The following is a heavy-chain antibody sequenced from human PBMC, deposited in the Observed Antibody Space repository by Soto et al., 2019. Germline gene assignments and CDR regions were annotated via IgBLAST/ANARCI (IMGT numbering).Heavy chain of an antibody. V-gene: IGHV3-11*06. CDR1: GFTFSDYY. CDR2: ISSSSSYT. Sequence: GGSLRLSCAASGFTFSDYYMSWIRQAPGKGLEWVSYISSSSSYTNYADSVKGRFTISRDNAKNSLYLQMNSLRAEDTAVYYCAGHCSSTSCYTRTYYYYGMDVWGQGTTVTVSS. J-gene: IGHJ6*02. D-gene: IGHD2-2*02. CDR3: AGHCSSTSCYTRTYYYYGMDV.